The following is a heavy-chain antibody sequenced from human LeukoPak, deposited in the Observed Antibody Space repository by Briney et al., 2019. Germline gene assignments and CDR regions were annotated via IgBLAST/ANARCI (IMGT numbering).Heavy chain of an antibody. CDR3: ARDQSGSLDY. J-gene: IGHJ4*02. CDR1: GFTFRNTW. Sequence: GGSLRLSCATSGFTFRNTWMAWVRQAPGKGLEWVANINQDSKTKQYVDSVKGQFTISRDNAKNSLFLQMSSLTVEDTGIYYCARDQSGSLDYWGQGTLVTVSS. D-gene: IGHD1-26*01. V-gene: IGHV3-7*01. CDR2: INQDSKTK.